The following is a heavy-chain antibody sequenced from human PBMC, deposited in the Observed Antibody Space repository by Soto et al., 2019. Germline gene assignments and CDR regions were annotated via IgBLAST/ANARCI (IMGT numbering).Heavy chain of an antibody. V-gene: IGHV5-51*01. CDR2: IDPSDSDT. Sequence: GESLKISCKGSGYNFAGYWIAWVRQMPGKGLELMGIIDPSDSDTRYRPSFQGQVTISADKSLSPAYLQWSSLRASDTAMYSCARGGVSTRTFDYWGQGTPVTVSS. D-gene: IGHD3-3*01. CDR1: GYNFAGYW. CDR3: ARGGVSTRTFDY. J-gene: IGHJ4*02.